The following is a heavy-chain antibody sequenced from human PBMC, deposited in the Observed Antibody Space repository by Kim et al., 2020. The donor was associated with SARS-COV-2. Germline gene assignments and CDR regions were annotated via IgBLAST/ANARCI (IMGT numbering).Heavy chain of an antibody. CDR3: ATYGSGSSKPFDY. Sequence: YADSVKGRFTISRDNSKNTLYLQMNSLRAEDTAVYYCATYGSGSSKPFDYWGQGTLVTVSS. J-gene: IGHJ4*02. D-gene: IGHD3-10*01. V-gene: IGHV3-23*01.